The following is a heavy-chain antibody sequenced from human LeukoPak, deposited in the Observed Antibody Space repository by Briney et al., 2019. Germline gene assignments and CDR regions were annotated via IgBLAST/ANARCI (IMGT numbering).Heavy chain of an antibody. Sequence: GGSLRLSCAASGFTFSNAWMSWVRQAPGKGLEWVAVISYDGSNKYYADSVKGRFTISRDNSKNTLYLQMNSLRAEDTAVYYCAKDSIAAMHYYYGMDVWGQGTTVTVSS. CDR1: GFTFSNAW. CDR3: AKDSIAAMHYYYGMDV. V-gene: IGHV3-30*18. CDR2: ISYDGSNK. D-gene: IGHD2-2*01. J-gene: IGHJ6*02.